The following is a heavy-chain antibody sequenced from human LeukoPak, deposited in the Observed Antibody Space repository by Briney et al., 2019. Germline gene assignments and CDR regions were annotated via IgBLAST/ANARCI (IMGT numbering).Heavy chain of an antibody. V-gene: IGHV3-33*01. Sequence: GGSLRLSCAASGFTFSSYGMHWVRQAPGKGLQWVAVVWYNGSHKYYADSVKGRFTISRDNTKNTLYLQMNSLRAEDTALYYCARDAGFLDYYDSSGYIGDWGQGILVTVSS. CDR2: VWYNGSHK. CDR1: GFTFSSYG. D-gene: IGHD3-22*01. CDR3: ARDAGFLDYYDSSGYIGD. J-gene: IGHJ4*02.